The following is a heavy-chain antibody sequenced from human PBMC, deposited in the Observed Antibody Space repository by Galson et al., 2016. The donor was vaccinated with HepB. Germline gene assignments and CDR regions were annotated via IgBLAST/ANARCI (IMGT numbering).Heavy chain of an antibody. CDR3: TTERRRSMTWFNP. CDR1: AFTGFPFRRAS. V-gene: IGHV3-15*04. J-gene: IGHJ5*02. CDR2: IDAESDGGTV. D-gene: IGHD2/OR15-2a*01. Sequence: SLRLSCAVSAFTGFPFRRASMSWVRPAPGKGLEWTGRIDAESDGGTVDSAAPVKGRFTISRDDSKNTLFLQMNSLKIEAPAVYFCTTERRRSMTWFNPWGRGTLGTVSS.